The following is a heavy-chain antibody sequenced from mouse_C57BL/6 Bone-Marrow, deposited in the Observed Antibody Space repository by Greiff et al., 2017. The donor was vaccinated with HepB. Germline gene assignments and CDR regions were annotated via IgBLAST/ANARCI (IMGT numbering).Heavy chain of an antibody. CDR2: IDPSDSYT. CDR1: GYTFTSYW. CDR3: ASPWGFPNY. Sequence: VKLQQPGAELVRPGTSVKLSCKASGYTFTSYWMHWVKQRPGQGLEWIGVIDPSDSYTNYNQKFKGKATLTVDTSSSTAYMQLSSLTSEDSAVYYCASPWGFPNYWGQGTTLTVSS. J-gene: IGHJ2*01. V-gene: IGHV1-59*01.